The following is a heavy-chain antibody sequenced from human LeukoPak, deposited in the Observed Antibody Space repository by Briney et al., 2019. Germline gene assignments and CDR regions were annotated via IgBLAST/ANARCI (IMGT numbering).Heavy chain of an antibody. V-gene: IGHV1-46*01. D-gene: IGHD4-17*01. CDR3: ARGNLMTTVTPPWFDY. CDR2: INPSGGST. Sequence: GASVKVSCKASGYTFTSYYMHWVRQAPGQGLEWMGIINPSGGSTSYAQKFQGRVTMTRDMSTSTVYMELSSLRSEDTAVYYCARGNLMTTVTPPWFDYWGQGTLVTVSS. CDR1: GYTFTSYY. J-gene: IGHJ4*02.